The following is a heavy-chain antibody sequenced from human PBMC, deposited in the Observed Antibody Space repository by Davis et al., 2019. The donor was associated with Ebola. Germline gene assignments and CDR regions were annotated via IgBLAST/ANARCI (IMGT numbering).Heavy chain of an antibody. V-gene: IGHV5-51*01. CDR3: ARPKYSSSLYDAFDI. CDR2: IYPGVYPGGSNP. J-gene: IGHJ3*02. D-gene: IGHD6-13*01. Sequence: GESLKISCRGAGYNFASYWIAWVRQMPGRGLEWMGIIYPGVYPGGSNPEYSPSFQGQVTIAVDKSISTTYLQLNSLKASDTAIYYCARPKYSSSLYDAFDIWGQGTQVIVSS. CDR1: GYNFASYW.